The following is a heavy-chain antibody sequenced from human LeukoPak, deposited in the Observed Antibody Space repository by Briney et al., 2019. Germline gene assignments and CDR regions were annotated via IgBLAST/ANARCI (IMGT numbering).Heavy chain of an antibody. CDR3: ASPGQTNAFYI. CDR1: GYRFTSHW. J-gene: IGHJ3*02. V-gene: IGHV5-51*01. CDR2: IYPAHSDT. D-gene: IGHD1-1*01. Sequence: GESLKISCKASGYRFTSHWIGWVRQMPGKGLELMGIIYPAHSDTRYSPSCQGQVTISADKSISTAYLQWSSLKASDTAMYYCASPGQTNAFYIWGRGTMVTVSS.